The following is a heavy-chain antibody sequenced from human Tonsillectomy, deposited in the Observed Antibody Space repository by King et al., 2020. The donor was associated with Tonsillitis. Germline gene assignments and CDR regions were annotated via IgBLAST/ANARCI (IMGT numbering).Heavy chain of an antibody. Sequence: GQLVQSGGGLVQPGGSLRLSCAASGFTFNTYAMTWVRQAPGKGLEWVSDISGSGSSTYYADSVKGRFTISRDNPKDMLYLQMNSLRAEDTAVYYCAKSGVGGFDYWGRGTLVTVSS. CDR1: GFTFNTYA. CDR2: ISGSGSST. V-gene: IGHV3-23*04. J-gene: IGHJ4*02. D-gene: IGHD3-3*01. CDR3: AKSGVGGFDY.